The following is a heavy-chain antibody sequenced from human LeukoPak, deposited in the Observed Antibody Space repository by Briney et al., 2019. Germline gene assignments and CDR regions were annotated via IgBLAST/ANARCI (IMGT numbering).Heavy chain of an antibody. CDR1: GFTLSSYG. V-gene: IGHV3-33*01. D-gene: IGHD3-10*01. Sequence: PGGSLRLSCAASGFTLSSYGMHWVRQAPGKGLEWVAVIWYDGSNNYYADSVKGRFTISRDNSKNTLYLQMNSLRAEDTAVYYCARAAGSYLPDDYWGQGTLVTVSS. CDR2: IWYDGSNN. CDR3: ARAAGSYLPDDY. J-gene: IGHJ4*02.